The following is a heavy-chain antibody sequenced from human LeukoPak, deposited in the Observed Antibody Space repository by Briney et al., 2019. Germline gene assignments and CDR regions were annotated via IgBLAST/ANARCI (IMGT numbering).Heavy chain of an antibody. CDR1: RFTFSSHW. CDR2: IDSDGSYI. D-gene: IGHD2-15*01. V-gene: IGHV3-74*01. J-gene: IGHJ4*02. Sequence: PGGSLRLSCAVSRFTFSSHWMHWVRQPPGKELVWVSRIDSDGSYINYADSVKGRFTISRDNAKSTLYLQMSSLRVEDTAVYYCTRGAGYYHTDSLDYWGQGTLVTVSS. CDR3: TRGAGYYHTDSLDY.